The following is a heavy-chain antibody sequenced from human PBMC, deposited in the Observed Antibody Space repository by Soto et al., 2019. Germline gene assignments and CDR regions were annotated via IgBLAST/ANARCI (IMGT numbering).Heavy chain of an antibody. J-gene: IGHJ4*02. D-gene: IGHD6-13*01. CDR3: ARATRSSSSWYGSFS. CDR2: ISSSSSYI. V-gene: IGHV3-21*01. CDR1: GFTFSSYS. Sequence: EVQLVESGGGLVKPGGSLRLSCAASGFTFSSYSMNWFRQAPGKGLEWVSSISSSSSYIYYADSVKVRFTISRDNAKNSLYLQMNSLRAEDTAVYYCARATRSSSSWYGSFSWGQGTLVTVSS.